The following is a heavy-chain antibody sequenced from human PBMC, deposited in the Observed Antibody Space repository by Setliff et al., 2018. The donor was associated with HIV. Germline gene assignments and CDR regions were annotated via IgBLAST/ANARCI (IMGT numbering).Heavy chain of an antibody. J-gene: IGHJ6*03. CDR1: GGSIGSGTYY. Sequence: PSETLSLTCTVSGGSIGSGTYYWSWIRQPAGKGLEWIGHIYNSGYTNYNPYLKRRVTISVDTSKNQFSLRLNSVTAADTAVYYCARAKRGFYIDVWGKGTTVTVSS. V-gene: IGHV4-61*09. CDR2: IYNSGYT. CDR3: ARAKRGFYIDV.